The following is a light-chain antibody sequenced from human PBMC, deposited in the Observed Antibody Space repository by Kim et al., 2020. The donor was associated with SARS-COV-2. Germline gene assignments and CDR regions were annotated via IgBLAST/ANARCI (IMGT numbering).Light chain of an antibody. CDR2: QDN. J-gene: IGLJ1*01. Sequence: SYELTQPPSVSVFPGQTASITCSGDKLGDKYASWYQQKSGQSPVLVIYQDNKRPSGIPERFSGSNSGNTATLTISGTQAMDEADYYCQAWDSSTYVFEPG. CDR1: KLGDKY. CDR3: QAWDSSTYV. V-gene: IGLV3-1*01.